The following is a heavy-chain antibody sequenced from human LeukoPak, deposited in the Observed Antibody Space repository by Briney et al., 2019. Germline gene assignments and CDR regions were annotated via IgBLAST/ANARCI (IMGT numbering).Heavy chain of an antibody. CDR1: GFTSDDYG. V-gene: IGHV3-9*02. CDR3: AKIGDYDSSGYPNFDY. CDR2: ISWNSGTI. Sequence: PGGSLRLSCVGSGFTSDDYGMHWVRQAPGKGLQWVSGISWNSGTIGYADSVKGRFTISRDNSKNTLYLQMNSLRAEDTAVYYCAKIGDYDSSGYPNFDYWGQGTLVTVSS. D-gene: IGHD3-22*01. J-gene: IGHJ4*02.